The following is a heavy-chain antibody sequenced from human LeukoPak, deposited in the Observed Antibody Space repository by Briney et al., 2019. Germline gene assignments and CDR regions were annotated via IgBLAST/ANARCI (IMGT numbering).Heavy chain of an antibody. CDR2: LSGSGGWT. Sequence: GGSLRHSCAVSGITLNNYGMSWVRPAPGKELEWVAGLSGSGGWTNYVVKVRGRFTISRDNPKNTLYLQMISVRAEDAAVYFCERARAGSKAWVEFDPWGQGTLVTVSS. CDR3: ERARAGSKAWVEFDP. D-gene: IGHD3-10*01. J-gene: IGHJ5*02. CDR1: GITLNNYG. V-gene: IGHV3-23*01.